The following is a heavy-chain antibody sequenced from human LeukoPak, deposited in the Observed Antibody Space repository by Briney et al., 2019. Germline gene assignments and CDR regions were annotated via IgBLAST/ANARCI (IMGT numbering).Heavy chain of an antibody. Sequence: GGSLRLSCAASGFTFSNYGMHWVRQAPGKGLEWVGRIKSKTDGGTTDYAAPVKGRFTISRDDSKNTLYLQMNSLKTEDTAVYYCTTDSAMVRGVITYYYYYYMDVWGKGTTVTVSS. CDR1: GFTFSNYG. CDR3: TTDSAMVRGVITYYYYYYMDV. J-gene: IGHJ6*03. D-gene: IGHD3-10*01. V-gene: IGHV3-15*01. CDR2: IKSKTDGGTT.